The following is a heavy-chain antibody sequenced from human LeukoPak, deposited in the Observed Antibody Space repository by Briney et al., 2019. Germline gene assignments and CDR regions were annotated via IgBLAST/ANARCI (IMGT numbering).Heavy chain of an antibody. V-gene: IGHV1-69*13. CDR3: ARDLAYGSGFH. D-gene: IGHD3-10*01. J-gene: IGHJ4*02. CDR2: IIPIFGTA. CDR1: GYTFTSYY. Sequence: SVKVSCKASGYTFTSYYMHWVRQAPGQGLEWMGGIIPIFGTANYAQKFQGRVTITADESTSTAYMELSSLRSEDTAVYYCARDLAYGSGFHWGQGTLVTVSS.